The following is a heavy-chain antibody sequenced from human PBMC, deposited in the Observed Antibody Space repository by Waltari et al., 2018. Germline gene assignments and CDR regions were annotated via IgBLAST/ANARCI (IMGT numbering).Heavy chain of an antibody. J-gene: IGHJ1*01. D-gene: IGHD6-19*01. V-gene: IGHV4-38-2*01. CDR1: GYSISSGYY. Sequence: QVQLQESGPGLVKPSETLSLTCAVSGYSISSGYYWGWIRPPPGKGLEWIGSIYHSGSTYYNPSLKSRVTISVDTSKNQFSLKLSSVTAADTAVYYCARATRAVAGMYFQHWGQGTLVTVSS. CDR2: IYHSGST. CDR3: ARATRAVAGMYFQH.